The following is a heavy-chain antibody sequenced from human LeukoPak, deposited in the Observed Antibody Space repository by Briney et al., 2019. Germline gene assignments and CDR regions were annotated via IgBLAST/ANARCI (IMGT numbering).Heavy chain of an antibody. J-gene: IGHJ3*01. D-gene: IGHD1-14*01. CDR3: AREGRMGTADAFDV. V-gene: IGHV3-13*01. CDR2: VGIAADT. CDR1: GFTFNNYE. Sequence: GGSLRLSCAASGFTFNNYEMHWVRQTAGKGLEWVSAVGIAADTFYAGSVKGRFSIPRDNAESSLFLQMNSLRAGDTAVYYCAREGRMGTADAFDVWGQGTMVTVSS.